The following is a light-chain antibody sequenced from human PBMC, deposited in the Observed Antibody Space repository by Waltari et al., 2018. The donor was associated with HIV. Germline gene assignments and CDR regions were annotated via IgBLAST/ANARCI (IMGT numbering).Light chain of an antibody. J-gene: IGLJ2*01. Sequence: QSVLTQPPSVSGAPGQRVTISCSGSSNIGAGYDVQWYQQLPGTAPKLLIYGANNRPSGVPDRFSGSKSGASASLVIDGRQDEDEGDYYCQSYDNTVSDSVVFGGGTRVTVL. CDR1: SNIGAGYD. CDR3: QSYDNTVSDSVV. V-gene: IGLV1-40*03. CDR2: GAN.